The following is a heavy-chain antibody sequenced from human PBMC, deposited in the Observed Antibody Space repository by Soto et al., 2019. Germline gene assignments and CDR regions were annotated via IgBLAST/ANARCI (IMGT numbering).Heavy chain of an antibody. Sequence: SETLSLTCAVYGGSFSGYYWSWIRQPPGKGLEWIGEINHSGSTNYNPSLKSRVTISVDTSKNQFSLKLSSVTAADTAVYYCARGPRGVWRFGAFDIWGQGTMVTVSS. V-gene: IGHV4-34*01. CDR1: GGSFSGYY. CDR3: ARGPRGVWRFGAFDI. CDR2: INHSGST. D-gene: IGHD2-8*02. J-gene: IGHJ3*02.